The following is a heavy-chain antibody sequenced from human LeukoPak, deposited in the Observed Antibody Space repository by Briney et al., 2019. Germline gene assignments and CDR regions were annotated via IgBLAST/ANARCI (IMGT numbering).Heavy chain of an antibody. J-gene: IGHJ3*02. Sequence: GGSLRLSCAASGFTFSDYYMSWIRQAPGKGLEWVSYISSSGSTIYYADSVKGRFTISRDNAKNSLYLQMNSLRAEDTAVYYWGRGGGSGSGSYMAFDIWGQGTMVTVSS. CDR1: GFTFSDYY. CDR3: GRGGGSGSGSYMAFDI. D-gene: IGHD3-10*01. V-gene: IGHV3-11*01. CDR2: ISSSGSTI.